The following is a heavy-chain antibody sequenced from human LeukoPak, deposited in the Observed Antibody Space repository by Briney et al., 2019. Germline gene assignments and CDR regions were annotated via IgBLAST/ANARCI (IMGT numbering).Heavy chain of an antibody. CDR3: ARRIVVVPAAIRNGDAFDI. V-gene: IGHV4-38-2*01. D-gene: IGHD2-2*01. CDR1: GYSISSGYY. CDR2: IYYSGST. Sequence: SETLSLTCAVSGYSISSGYYWGWIRQPPGRGLEWIGSIYYSGSTYYNPSLRSRVTISMDTSKNQFSLRLNSVTVADTALYYCARRIVVVPAAIRNGDAFDIWGQGTMVTVSS. J-gene: IGHJ3*02.